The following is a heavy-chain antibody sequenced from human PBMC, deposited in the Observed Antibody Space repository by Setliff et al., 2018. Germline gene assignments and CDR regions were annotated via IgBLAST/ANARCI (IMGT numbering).Heavy chain of an antibody. D-gene: IGHD4-4*01. Sequence: PGASLRLSCAASGFTFSIYSMNWLRQAPGKGLEWVSYISSGSISTTHYADSVRGRFTVSRDNAKNTLYLEMNNLRAEDSAVYYCARRGTTAFDFWGLGTLVTVSS. J-gene: IGHJ4*02. CDR2: ISSGSISTT. CDR3: ARRGTTAFDF. V-gene: IGHV3-48*01. CDR1: GFTFSIYS.